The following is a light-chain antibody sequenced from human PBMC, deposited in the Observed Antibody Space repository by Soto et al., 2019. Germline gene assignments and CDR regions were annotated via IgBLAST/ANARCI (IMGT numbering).Light chain of an antibody. CDR2: TTS. J-gene: IGKJ5*01. V-gene: IGKV1-12*01. Sequence: DIQMTQAPSSVSASVGARVTITCRASQSINNWLAWYQQKPGKAPKLLIYTTSNLQSGVPSRFSGSGSGTDFTLTISSLQPEDFATYYCQQANSFPLTCSQGTRREIQ. CDR1: QSINNW. CDR3: QQANSFPLT.